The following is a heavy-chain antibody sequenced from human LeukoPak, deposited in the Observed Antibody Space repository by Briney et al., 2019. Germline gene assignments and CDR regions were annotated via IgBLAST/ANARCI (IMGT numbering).Heavy chain of an antibody. J-gene: IGHJ6*03. V-gene: IGHV3-23*01. CDR1: GFTLSTYA. Sequence: GGSLRLSCAASGFTLSTYAMSWVRQTPGKGLEWVSAISGSGGSTYYADSVKGRFTISRDNSKNTLYLQMNSLRAEDTAVYYCANDLGEVYCGGDCYNMDVWGKGTTVTVSS. CDR2: ISGSGGST. CDR3: ANDLGEVYCGGDCYNMDV. D-gene: IGHD2-21*02.